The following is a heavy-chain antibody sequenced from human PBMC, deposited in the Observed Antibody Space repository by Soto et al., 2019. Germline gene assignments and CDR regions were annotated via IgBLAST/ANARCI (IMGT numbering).Heavy chain of an antibody. Sequence: HPGGSLRLSCAASGFTFSSYAMSWVRQAPGKGLEWVSAISGSGGSTYYADSVKGRFTISRDNSKNTLYLQMNSLRAEDTAVYYCAKWGRYCSGGSCYYDASFDIWGQGTMVTVSS. CDR1: GFTFSSYA. D-gene: IGHD2-15*01. CDR3: AKWGRYCSGGSCYYDASFDI. V-gene: IGHV3-23*01. CDR2: ISGSGGST. J-gene: IGHJ3*02.